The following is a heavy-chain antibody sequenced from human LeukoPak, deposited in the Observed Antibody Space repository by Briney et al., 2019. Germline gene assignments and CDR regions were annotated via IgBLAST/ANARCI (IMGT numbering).Heavy chain of an antibody. CDR3: ARGGEYQLLDDY. CDR1: GYRFTSYY. J-gene: IGHJ4*02. Sequence: ASVKVSCKASGYRFTSYYTHWVRQAPGQGLEWMGIINPSGGSTIYAQKFQDRVTMTRDTSTSTVYMELSSLSSEDTAVYYCARGGEYQLLDDYWGQGTLVTVSS. CDR2: INPSGGST. D-gene: IGHD2-2*01. V-gene: IGHV1-46*01.